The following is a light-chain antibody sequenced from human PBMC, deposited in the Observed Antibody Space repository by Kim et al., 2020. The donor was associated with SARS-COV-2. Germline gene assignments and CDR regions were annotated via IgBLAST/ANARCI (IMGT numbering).Light chain of an antibody. V-gene: IGLV1-44*01. J-gene: IGLJ3*02. Sequence: QSVLTQPPSASGTPGQRVTISCSGSRYNIGDNSVNWYQQLPGAAPKLLIYSDTERPSGVPDRFSGSKSGTTASLAISGLQSEDEGDYHCASWDDNLSSPVFGGGTKVTVL. CDR3: ASWDDNLSSPV. CDR1: RYNIGDNS. CDR2: SDT.